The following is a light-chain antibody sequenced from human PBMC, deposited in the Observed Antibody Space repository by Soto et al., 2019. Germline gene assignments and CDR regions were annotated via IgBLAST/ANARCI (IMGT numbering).Light chain of an antibody. CDR3: QQYNDSFPYT. CDR2: AAS. CDR1: QSISNW. V-gene: IGKV1-5*03. Sequence: DIQMTQSPSTLSASVGDRVTITCRASQSISNWLAWYQQKPGTAHKLLIYAASTLESGVPSRFSGSRSGTEFTLTVSSLQPDDFATYYCQQYNDSFPYTFGQGTKLEIK. J-gene: IGKJ2*01.